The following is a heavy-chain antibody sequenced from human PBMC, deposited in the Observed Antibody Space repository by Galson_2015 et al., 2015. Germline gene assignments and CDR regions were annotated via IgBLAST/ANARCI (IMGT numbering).Heavy chain of an antibody. Sequence: SLRLSCAASGFTFGDYAMSWVRQAPGKGLEWVGFIRNKAYGGTTEYAASVKGRFTISRDDSKSIAYLQMNSLRAGDTAVYYCAIFSRSPDAFDIWGQGTMVTVSS. J-gene: IGHJ3*02. CDR2: IRNKAYGGTT. D-gene: IGHD2/OR15-2a*01. CDR3: AIFSRSPDAFDI. CDR1: GFTFGDYA. V-gene: IGHV3-49*04.